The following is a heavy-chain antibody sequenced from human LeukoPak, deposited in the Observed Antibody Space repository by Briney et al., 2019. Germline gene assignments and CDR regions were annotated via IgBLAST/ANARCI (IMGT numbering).Heavy chain of an antibody. V-gene: IGHV3-30*04. CDR3: ARGYYVEYYFDY. Sequence: GGSLRLSCAASGFTFSSYAMHWVRQAPGKGLEWVAVISYDGSNKYYADSVKGRFTISRDNAKNSLYLQMNSLRAEDTAVYYCARGYYVEYYFDYWGQGTLVTVSS. CDR1: GFTFSSYA. D-gene: IGHD3-10*02. CDR2: ISYDGSNK. J-gene: IGHJ4*02.